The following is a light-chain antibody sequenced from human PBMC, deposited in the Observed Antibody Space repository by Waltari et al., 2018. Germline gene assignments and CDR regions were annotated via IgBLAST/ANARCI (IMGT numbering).Light chain of an antibody. CDR2: GAS. J-gene: IGKJ1*01. CDR3: QHYLRLPAT. V-gene: IGKV3-20*01. CDR1: QSVSRA. Sequence: EIVLMQLPGTSSLSPGERATLSCRASQSVSRALAWYQQKPGQAPRLLIYGASNRATGIPDRFSGSGSGTDFSLTISSLEPEDFAVYYCQHYLRLPATFGQGTKVEIK.